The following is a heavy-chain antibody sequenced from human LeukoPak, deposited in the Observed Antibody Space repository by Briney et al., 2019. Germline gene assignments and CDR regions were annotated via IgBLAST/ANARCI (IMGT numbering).Heavy chain of an antibody. CDR3: ARAEGSGSGAYTLDY. V-gene: IGHV4-4*07. CDR2: IYSSGTT. CDR1: GGSTINYF. Sequence: SETLSLTCTASGGSTINYFRSWIRQPAGKGQESLGHIYSSGTTHYNPSLNNRVTISLDTSKSQFSLHLNSVTAADTAVYYCARAEGSGSGAYTLDYWGQGILVTVSS. J-gene: IGHJ4*02. D-gene: IGHD3-10*01.